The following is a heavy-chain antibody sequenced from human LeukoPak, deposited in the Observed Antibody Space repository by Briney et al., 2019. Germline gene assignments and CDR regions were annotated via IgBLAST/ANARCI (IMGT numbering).Heavy chain of an antibody. D-gene: IGHD3-22*01. CDR2: IYYSGST. Sequence: SETLSLTCTVSGGSISSYYWSWIRQPPGKGLEWIGYIYYSGSTNYNPSLKSRVTISVDTSKNQFSLKLSSVTAADTAVYYCARFTDGSGYYPSYYYYYMDVWGKGTTVTVSS. CDR1: GGSISSYY. J-gene: IGHJ6*03. CDR3: ARFTDGSGYYPSYYYYYMDV. V-gene: IGHV4-59*01.